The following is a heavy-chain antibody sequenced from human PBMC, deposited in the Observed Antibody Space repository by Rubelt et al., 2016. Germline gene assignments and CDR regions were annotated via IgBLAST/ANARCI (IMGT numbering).Heavy chain of an antibody. J-gene: IGHJ4*02. D-gene: IGHD1-26*01. CDR1: GGSISSSSYY. V-gene: IGHV4-39*07. CDR3: ARRGFRRPDYYPLEY. Sequence: QLQLQESGPGLVKPSETLSLTCTVSGGSISSSSYYWGWIRQPPGKGLEWIGEINHSGTANNNPSLKSRVTTSVDTSKNQCSRKLRSVTAADTAVYYCARRGFRRPDYYPLEYWGQGALVTVSS. CDR2: INHSGTA.